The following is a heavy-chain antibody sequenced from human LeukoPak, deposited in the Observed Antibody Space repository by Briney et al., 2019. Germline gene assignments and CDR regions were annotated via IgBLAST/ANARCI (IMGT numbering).Heavy chain of an antibody. Sequence: GASVKVSCKVSGYTLTELSMHWVRQAPGKGLEWMGGFDPEDGETIYAQKFQGRVTMTEDTSTDTAYMELSSLRSEDTAVYYCATAGSSPQQTYAFDIWGQGTMVTVSS. CDR3: ATAGSSPQQTYAFDI. CDR1: GYTLTELS. D-gene: IGHD6-13*01. J-gene: IGHJ3*02. CDR2: FDPEDGET. V-gene: IGHV1-24*01.